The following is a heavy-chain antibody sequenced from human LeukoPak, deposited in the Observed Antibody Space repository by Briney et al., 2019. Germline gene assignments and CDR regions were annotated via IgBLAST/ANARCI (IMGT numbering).Heavy chain of an antibody. CDR3: ARVIGFGWFDP. CDR2: IKEDGSEI. CDR1: GFTFSTYW. V-gene: IGHV3-7*01. J-gene: IGHJ5*02. Sequence: GGSLRLSCAASGFTFSTYWMSWVRQAPGKGLEWVANIKEDGSEIYYLDSVKGRFTIPRDNAKNSLYLQMNSLRAEDTAVYYCARVIGFGWFDPWGQGTLVTVSS. D-gene: IGHD3-3*01.